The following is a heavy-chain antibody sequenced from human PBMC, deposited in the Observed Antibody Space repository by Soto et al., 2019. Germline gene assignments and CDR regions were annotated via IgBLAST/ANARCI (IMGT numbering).Heavy chain of an antibody. V-gene: IGHV4-30-2*01. Sequence: QLQLQESGSGLVKPSQTLSLTCAVSGGSISSGGYSWSWIRQPPGKGLEWIGYIYHSGSTYYNPSLKSRVTISVDTSKNQFSLKLSSVTAADTAVYYCARAYSSSSNLAYWGQGTLVTVSS. D-gene: IGHD6-6*01. CDR3: ARAYSSSSNLAY. CDR1: GGSISSGGYS. J-gene: IGHJ4*02. CDR2: IYHSGST.